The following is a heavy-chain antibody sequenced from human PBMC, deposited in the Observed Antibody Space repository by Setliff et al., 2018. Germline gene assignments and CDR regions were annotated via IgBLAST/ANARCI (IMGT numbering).Heavy chain of an antibody. V-gene: IGHV5-51*01. D-gene: IGHD2-2*01. CDR1: GYKFDTHW. CDR2: IYPGDSDT. Sequence: GESLKISCEGSGYKFDTHWIGWVRQMPGKGLEWMGVIYPGDSDTRYSPSFQGQVTISADKSINTAYLQWSSLKASDTAIYYCTRHEDRNKCTSSSCYRENDAFDVWGQGAMVTVSS. CDR3: TRHEDRNKCTSSSCYRENDAFDV. J-gene: IGHJ3*01.